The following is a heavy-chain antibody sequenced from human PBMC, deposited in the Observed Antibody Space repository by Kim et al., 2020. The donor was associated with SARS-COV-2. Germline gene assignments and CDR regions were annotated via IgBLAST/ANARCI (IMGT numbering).Heavy chain of an antibody. Sequence: GGSLRLSCAASGFTFSSYEMNWVRQAPGKGLEWVSYISSSGSTIYYADSVKGRFTISRDNAKNSLYLQMNSLRAEDTAVYYCARLSRWGPVAVSISAAFDIWGQGTMVTVSS. CDR3: ARLSRWGPVAVSISAAFDI. J-gene: IGHJ3*02. V-gene: IGHV3-48*03. CDR2: ISSSGSTI. D-gene: IGHD6-19*01. CDR1: GFTFSSYE.